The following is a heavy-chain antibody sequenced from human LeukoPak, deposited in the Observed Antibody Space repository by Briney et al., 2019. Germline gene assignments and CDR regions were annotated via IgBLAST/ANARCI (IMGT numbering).Heavy chain of an antibody. Sequence: GASVKVSCKASGGTFSSYAISWVRQAPGQGLAWMGGIISIFGTANYAQKFQGRVTITADESTSTAYLELSSLRSEDTAVYYCARDRFVSWRYSYGYGFDYWGQGTLVTVSS. J-gene: IGHJ4*02. V-gene: IGHV1-69*13. CDR2: IISIFGTA. D-gene: IGHD5-18*01. CDR1: GGTFSSYA. CDR3: ARDRFVSWRYSYGYGFDY.